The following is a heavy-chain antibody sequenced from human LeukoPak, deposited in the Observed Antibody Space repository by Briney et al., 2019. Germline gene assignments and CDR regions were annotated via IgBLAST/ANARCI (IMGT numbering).Heavy chain of an antibody. CDR1: GFTFSSYW. CDR2: ISSSSSYI. D-gene: IGHD6-19*01. Sequence: GGSLRLSCAASGFTFSSYWMHWVRQAPGKGLEWVSSISSSSSYIYYADSVKGRFTISRDNANNSLYLQMNSLRAEDTAVYYCADSGGGWYSEFFQHWGQGTLVTVSS. V-gene: IGHV3-21*01. J-gene: IGHJ1*01. CDR3: ADSGGGWYSEFFQH.